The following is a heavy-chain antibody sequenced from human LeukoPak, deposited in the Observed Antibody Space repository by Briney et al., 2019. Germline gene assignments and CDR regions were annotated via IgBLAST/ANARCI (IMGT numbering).Heavy chain of an antibody. D-gene: IGHD3-10*01. V-gene: IGHV4-34*01. J-gene: IGHJ5*02. CDR2: INHSGST. Sequence: PSETLSLTCAVYGGSSSGYYWRWIRQPPGKGLEWIGEINHSGSTNYNASLKSRVTISVGTSKNQFSLKLSSVTAADTAVYYCARGQRGLWFGELRNWFDPWGQGTLVTVSS. CDR1: GGSSSGYY. CDR3: ARGQRGLWFGELRNWFDP.